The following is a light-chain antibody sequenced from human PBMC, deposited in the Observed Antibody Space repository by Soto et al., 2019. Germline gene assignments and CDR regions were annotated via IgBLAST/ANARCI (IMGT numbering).Light chain of an antibody. CDR1: SGDVGYDNF. CDR2: EVS. Sequence: QSALTQPASVSGSPGQSITISCTGTSGDVGYDNFVSWYQQLPGKAPKLMIYEVSNRFSGVSNRFSGSKSGNTAPLTISALQAEDEADYFSSSYTSSSTLVFGGGTKLTVL. V-gene: IGLV2-14*01. J-gene: IGLJ2*01. CDR3: SSYTSSSTLV.